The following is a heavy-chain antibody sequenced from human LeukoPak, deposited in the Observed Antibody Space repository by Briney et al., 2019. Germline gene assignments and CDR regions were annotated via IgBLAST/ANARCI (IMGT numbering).Heavy chain of an antibody. D-gene: IGHD2-2*01. V-gene: IGHV3-23*01. CDR3: AKVGHQEDQDRHYYHYYGMDV. CDR1: GFTFSSYA. Sequence: GGSLRLSCAASGFTFSSYALSWVRQPPGKGLEWVSSMSGGGAITHYADSVKGRFTISRDNSKKTVYLQMKSLRADDTAVYYCAKVGHQEDQDRHYYHYYGMDVWGQGTAVTVSS. CDR2: MSGGGAIT. J-gene: IGHJ6*02.